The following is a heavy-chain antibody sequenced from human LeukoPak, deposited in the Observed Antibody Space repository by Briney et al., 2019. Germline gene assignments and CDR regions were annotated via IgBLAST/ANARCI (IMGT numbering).Heavy chain of an antibody. D-gene: IGHD3-9*01. V-gene: IGHV1-2*02. CDR1: GYTFTGYY. CDR2: INTNSGGT. Sequence: ASVKVSCKASGYTFTGYYMHWVRQAPGQGLEWMGWINTNSGGTNYAQKFQGRVTMTRDTSISTAYMELSRLRSDETAVYYCARNYYDILTGYYRGDWFDPWGQGTLVTVSS. J-gene: IGHJ5*02. CDR3: ARNYYDILTGYYRGDWFDP.